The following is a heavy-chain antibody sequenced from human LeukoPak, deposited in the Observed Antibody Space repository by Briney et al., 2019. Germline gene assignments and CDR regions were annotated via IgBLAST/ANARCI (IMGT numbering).Heavy chain of an antibody. CDR1: GVSISSYY. CDR2: IYYSGST. D-gene: IGHD3-9*01. J-gene: IGHJ5*02. V-gene: IGHV4-59*12. CDR3: ARVGYFGLKS. Sequence: SETLSLTCTVSGVSISSYYWSWIRQPPGKGLEWIGYIYYSGSTNYNPSLKSRVTISVDTSKNQFSPKLSSVTAADTAVYYCARVGYFGLKSWGQGTLVTVSS.